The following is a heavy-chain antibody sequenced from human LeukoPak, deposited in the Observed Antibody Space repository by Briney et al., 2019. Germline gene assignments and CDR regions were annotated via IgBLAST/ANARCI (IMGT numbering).Heavy chain of an antibody. D-gene: IGHD3-22*01. V-gene: IGHV3-7*01. CDR2: IEQDGSEK. CDR1: GFTFSSHW. Sequence: GGSLRLSCAASGFTFSSHWMSWVRQAPGKGLEWVSNIEQDGSEKYYVDSVKGRFTISRDHAKTSMYLQMSSLRADDTAVYYCARDRLLYYYDSGPTGHFQHWGQGTLVTV. CDR3: ARDRLLYYYDSGPTGHFQH. J-gene: IGHJ1*01.